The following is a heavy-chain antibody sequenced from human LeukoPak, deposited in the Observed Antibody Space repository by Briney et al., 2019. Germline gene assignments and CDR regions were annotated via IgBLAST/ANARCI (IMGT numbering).Heavy chain of an antibody. CDR2: ISWNSGSI. D-gene: IGHD3-10*01. CDR1: GFTFDDYA. V-gene: IGHV3-9*01. Sequence: PGRSLRLSCAAPGFTFDDYAMHWVRQAPGKGLEWVSGISWNSGSIGYADSVKGRFTISRDNAKNSLYLQMNSLRAEDTALYYCAKDKGRYYGSGSIGLDYWGQGTLVTVSS. J-gene: IGHJ4*02. CDR3: AKDKGRYYGSGSIGLDY.